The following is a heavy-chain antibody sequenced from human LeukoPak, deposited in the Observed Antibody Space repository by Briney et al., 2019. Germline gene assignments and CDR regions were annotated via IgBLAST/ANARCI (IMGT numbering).Heavy chain of an antibody. CDR1: GFTFSSYG. CDR3: ARDLPPDY. Sequence: PGRSLRLSCAASGFTFSSYGMHWVRQAPGKGLEWVAVISYDGSNKYYADSVKGRFTISRDNSKNTLYLQMNSLRAEDTAVYYCARDLPPDYWGQGTLVTVSS. J-gene: IGHJ4*02. CDR2: ISYDGSNK. V-gene: IGHV3-30*03.